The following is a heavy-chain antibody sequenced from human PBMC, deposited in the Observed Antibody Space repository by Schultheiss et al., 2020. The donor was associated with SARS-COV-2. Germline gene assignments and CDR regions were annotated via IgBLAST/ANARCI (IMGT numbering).Heavy chain of an antibody. CDR2: IIPIFGTA. CDR3: ARPRPIPERYNWNYDDDAFDI. J-gene: IGHJ3*02. Sequence: SVKVSCKASGGTFSSYAISWVRQAPGQGLEWMGGIIPIFGTANYAQKFQGRVTITADESTSTAYMELSSLRSEDTAVYYCARPRPIPERYNWNYDDDAFDIWGQGTMVTVSS. V-gene: IGHV1-69*13. D-gene: IGHD1-7*01. CDR1: GGTFSSYA.